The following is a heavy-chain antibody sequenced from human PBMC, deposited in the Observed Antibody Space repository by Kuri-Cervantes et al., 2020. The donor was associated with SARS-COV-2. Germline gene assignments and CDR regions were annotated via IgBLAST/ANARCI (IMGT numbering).Heavy chain of an antibody. Sequence: GGSLRLSCAASGFTFSSYSMNWVRQAPGKGLEWVSSISSSSSYIYYADSVKGRFTISRDNAKNSLYLQMNSLRAEDTAVYYCARDGRNSGSVGNYYDSSGYPDYWGQGTRVTGSS. CDR3: ARDGRNSGSVGNYYDSSGYPDY. D-gene: IGHD3-22*01. CDR1: GFTFSSYS. CDR2: ISSSSSYI. V-gene: IGHV3-21*01. J-gene: IGHJ4*02.